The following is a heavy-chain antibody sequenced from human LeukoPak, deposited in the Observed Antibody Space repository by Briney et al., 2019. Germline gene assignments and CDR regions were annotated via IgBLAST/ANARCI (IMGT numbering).Heavy chain of an antibody. D-gene: IGHD3-16*01. J-gene: IGHJ1*01. Sequence: GGSLRLSCAASGFTFRESWMHWIRQGPGNGLVWVSRIKSDGRSTNYADSVKGRFTISRDNAENTVYLQMNDLRAEDTAVYFGVKYYFGGFDFGGQGPLATVP. V-gene: IGHV3-74*01. CDR3: VKYYFGGFDF. CDR2: IKSDGRST. CDR1: GFTFRESW.